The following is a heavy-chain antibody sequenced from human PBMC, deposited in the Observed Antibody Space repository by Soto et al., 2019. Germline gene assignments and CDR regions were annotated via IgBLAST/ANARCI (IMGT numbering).Heavy chain of an antibody. CDR1: GYTSTSYG. CDR3: ASTIAAAALYGMDV. CDR2: ISAYNGNT. D-gene: IGHD6-13*01. J-gene: IGHJ6*02. V-gene: IGHV1-18*01. Sequence: QVQLVQSGAEVKKPGASVKVSCKASGYTSTSYGISWMRQAPGQGLEWMGWISAYNGNTNYAQKLQGRVTMTTDTSTSTAYMELRSLRSDDTAVYYCASTIAAAALYGMDVWGQGTTVTVSS.